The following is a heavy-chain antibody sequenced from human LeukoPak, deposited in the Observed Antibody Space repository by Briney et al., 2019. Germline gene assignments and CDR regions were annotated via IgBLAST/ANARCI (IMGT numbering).Heavy chain of an antibody. CDR2: INPNSGGT. Sequence: ASVKVSCKASGYTFTSYYMHWVRQAPGQGLAWMGWINPNSGGTKYAQKFQGRVTMTRDTSISTAYMELSRLRSDDTAVYYCAILEMATKGAFDYWGQGTLVTVSS. CDR3: AILEMATKGAFDY. J-gene: IGHJ4*02. V-gene: IGHV1-2*02. D-gene: IGHD5-24*01. CDR1: GYTFTSYY.